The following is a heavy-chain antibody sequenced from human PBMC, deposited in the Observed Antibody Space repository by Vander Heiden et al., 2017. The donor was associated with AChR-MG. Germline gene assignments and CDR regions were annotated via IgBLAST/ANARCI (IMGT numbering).Heavy chain of an antibody. V-gene: IGHV3-23*01. Sequence: EVQLLESGGGLVQPGGSLRPSCAASGVIFSGYAMSWVRRAPGKGLELVSAISGSGGSTYYADSVKGRFTISRDNSKNTLYLQMNSLRAEDTAVYYCAKDSQWELPDWYFDLWGRGTLVTVSS. CDR2: ISGSGGST. CDR3: AKDSQWELPDWYFDL. D-gene: IGHD1-26*01. J-gene: IGHJ2*01. CDR1: GVIFSGYA.